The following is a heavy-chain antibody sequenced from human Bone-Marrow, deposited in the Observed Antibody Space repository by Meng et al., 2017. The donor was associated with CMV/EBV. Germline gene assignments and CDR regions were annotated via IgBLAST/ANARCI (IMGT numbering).Heavy chain of an antibody. CDR2: INSSGGRT. V-gene: IGHV1-46*01. J-gene: IGHJ4*02. Sequence: ASVKVSCKAAGYTFTSYFMHWVRQAPGQGLEWMGKINSSGGRTTYAQKFQGRLTMTRNTSTSTIYMELSSLRSEDTAVYYCARVRGYCSSTSCYTPLGYWGQGTLVTVSS. CDR1: GYTFTSYF. CDR3: ARVRGYCSSTSCYTPLGY. D-gene: IGHD2-2*02.